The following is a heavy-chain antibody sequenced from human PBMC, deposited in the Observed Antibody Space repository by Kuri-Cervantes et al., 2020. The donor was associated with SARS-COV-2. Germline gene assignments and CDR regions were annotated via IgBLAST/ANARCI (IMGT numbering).Heavy chain of an antibody. V-gene: IGHV4-59*08. CDR3: GRVSWIQLWHRYSDS. D-gene: IGHD5-18*01. CDR2: IYYSGST. Sequence: GSLRLSCTVSGGSISSHYWSWTRQPPGKGLEWIGYIYYSGSTNYNPSLKSRVTISVDTSKNQFSLKLSSVTAADTAVYYCGRVSWIQLWHRYSDSWGQGTLVTVSS. CDR1: GGSISSHY. J-gene: IGHJ4*02.